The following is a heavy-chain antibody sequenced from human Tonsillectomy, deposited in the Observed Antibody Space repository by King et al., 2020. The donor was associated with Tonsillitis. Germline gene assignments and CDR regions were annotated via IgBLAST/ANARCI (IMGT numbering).Heavy chain of an antibody. Sequence: VQLVESGGGSVQPGRSLTLSCTASGFTFGDYVMSWVRQAPGKGLEWVGLIRGKTYDGTTAYAASVKGRFTISRDDSNSIAYLHMSTLKTEDTAVYYCNRDFAHGDPFGCGGPGTLVTVSS. CDR1: GFTFGDYV. D-gene: IGHD4-17*01. CDR3: NRDFAHGDPFGC. CDR2: IRGKTYDGTT. J-gene: IGHJ4*02. V-gene: IGHV3-49*04.